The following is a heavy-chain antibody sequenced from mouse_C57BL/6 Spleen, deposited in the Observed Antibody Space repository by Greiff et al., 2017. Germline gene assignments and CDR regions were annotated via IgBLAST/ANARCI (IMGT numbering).Heavy chain of an antibody. CDR1: GYTFTDYN. V-gene: IGHV1-18*01. D-gene: IGHD2-4*01. CDR3: ARRDYDGGFAY. CDR2: INPKNGGT. Sequence: VQLKQSGPELVKPGASVKIPCKASGYTFTDYNMDWVKQSHGKSLEWIGDINPKNGGTNYKQKFKSKATLTGDKSSSTAYMELRSLTSEDSAVYYCARRDYDGGFAYWGQVTLVTVSA. J-gene: IGHJ3*01.